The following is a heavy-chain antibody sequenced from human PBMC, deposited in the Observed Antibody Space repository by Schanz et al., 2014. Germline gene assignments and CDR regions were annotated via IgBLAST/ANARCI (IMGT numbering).Heavy chain of an antibody. Sequence: DVQLLESGGGFVQPGGSLRLSCVASGVTFSSYAMSWVRQASGKGLEWVSAISGSGASTYYADSVKGRFTISRDNSKNTLYLQMNSLRAEDTAVYYCAKDHAGSDILTALGNWGQGSLVTVSS. CDR1: GVTFSSYA. J-gene: IGHJ4*02. V-gene: IGHV3-23*01. CDR2: ISGSGAST. D-gene: IGHD3-9*01. CDR3: AKDHAGSDILTALGN.